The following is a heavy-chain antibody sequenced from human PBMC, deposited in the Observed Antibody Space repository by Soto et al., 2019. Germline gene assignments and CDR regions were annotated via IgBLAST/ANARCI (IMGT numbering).Heavy chain of an antibody. J-gene: IGHJ4*02. V-gene: IGHV3-15*01. CDR2: IKSKTDGGTT. Sequence: GGSLRLSCAASGFTFSNAWMSWVRQAPGKGLEWVGRIKSKTDGGTTDYAAPVKGRFTISRDDSKNTLYLQMNSLKTEDTAVYYCTTHPPGYCSGGSCLYYFDYWGQGTLVTVSS. CDR1: GFTFSNAW. D-gene: IGHD2-15*01. CDR3: TTHPPGYCSGGSCLYYFDY.